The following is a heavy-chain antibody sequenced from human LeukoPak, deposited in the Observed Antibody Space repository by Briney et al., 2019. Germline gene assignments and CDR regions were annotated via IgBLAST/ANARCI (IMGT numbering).Heavy chain of an antibody. D-gene: IGHD4-23*01. V-gene: IGHV4-4*02. CDR3: ARSAHGGNSRWGFSFDY. CDR1: GGSISSNNW. J-gene: IGHJ4*02. CDR2: IYHSGSP. Sequence: SGTLSLTCAVSGGSISSNNWWGWVRQPPGKGLEWIGEIYHSGSPNYNPSLKSRVTISVDKSRNHFSLNLSSVTAADTAVYYCARSAHGGNSRWGFSFDYWGQGTLVTVSS.